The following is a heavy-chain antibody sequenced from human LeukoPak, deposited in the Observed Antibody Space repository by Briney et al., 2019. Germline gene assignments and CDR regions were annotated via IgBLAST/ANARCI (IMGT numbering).Heavy chain of an antibody. Sequence: PGGSLRLSCAASGFTFSSYSMNWVRQAPGKGLEWVSSISSSSSYIYYADSVKGRFTISRDNAKNSLYLQMNSLSAEDTAVYYCARDRGRVGATFDYWGQGTLVTVSS. V-gene: IGHV3-21*01. J-gene: IGHJ4*02. D-gene: IGHD1-26*01. CDR2: ISSSSSYI. CDR3: ARDRGRVGATFDY. CDR1: GFTFSSYS.